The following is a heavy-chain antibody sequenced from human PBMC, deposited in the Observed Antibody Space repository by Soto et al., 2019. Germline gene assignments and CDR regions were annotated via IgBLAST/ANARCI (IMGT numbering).Heavy chain of an antibody. V-gene: IGHV3-48*02. CDR3: ARDLAVGAYAHFDY. D-gene: IGHD1-26*01. J-gene: IGHJ4*02. Sequence: GGSLRLSCAASGFTFNSYSMNWVRQAPGKGLEWVSYIGGSSNSIYYADSVKGRFTVSRDNAKNSLYLQMNSLRDEDTAVYYCARDLAVGAYAHFDYWGQGTLVTVSS. CDR1: GFTFNSYS. CDR2: IGGSSNSI.